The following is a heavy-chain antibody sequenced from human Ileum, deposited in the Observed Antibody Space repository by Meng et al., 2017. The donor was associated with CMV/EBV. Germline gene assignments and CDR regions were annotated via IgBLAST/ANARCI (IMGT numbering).Heavy chain of an antibody. Sequence: GESLKIPCAASGFTFSDYYMSWIRRAPGKGLEWVSKISSGNAIYYADSVKGRFTISRDNAKNSLYLQMNSLRAEDTAVYFCARVPGQYRFNGLDVWGQGTKVTVSS. CDR2: ISSGNAI. V-gene: IGHV3-11*01. CDR3: ARVPGQYRFNGLDV. J-gene: IGHJ6*02. D-gene: IGHD5-12*01. CDR1: GFTFSDYY.